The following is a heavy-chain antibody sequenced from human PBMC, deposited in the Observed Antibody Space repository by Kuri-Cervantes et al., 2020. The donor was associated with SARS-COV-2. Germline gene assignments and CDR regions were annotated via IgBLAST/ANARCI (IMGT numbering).Heavy chain of an antibody. J-gene: IGHJ5*02. CDR1: GFTFSSYS. Sequence: GESLKISCAASGFTFSSYSMNWVRQAPGRGLEWVSSISSSSYIYYADSVKGRFTISRDNAKNSLYLQMNSLRAEDTAVYYCARDYYDSSAYYELGYNWFDPWGQGTLVTVSS. D-gene: IGHD3-22*01. V-gene: IGHV3-21*01. CDR2: ISSSSYI. CDR3: ARDYYDSSAYYELGYNWFDP.